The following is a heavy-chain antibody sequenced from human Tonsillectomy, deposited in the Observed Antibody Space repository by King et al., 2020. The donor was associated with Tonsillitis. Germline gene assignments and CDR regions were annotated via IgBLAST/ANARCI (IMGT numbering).Heavy chain of an antibody. CDR1: GGSFSSYY. J-gene: IGHJ6*03. CDR2: INRSGST. D-gene: IGHD6-13*01. Sequence: HVQLPQWGAGLLKPSETLSLTCTVYGGSFSSYYWAWIRQPPGKGLEWMGEINRSGSTNYNPSLKSRSTISVDSSRNQFSLKVTSVTAADTAVYYCARGRGDIVAAGTGHSSMDVWGKGTTVTVSS. CDR3: ARGRGDIVAAGTGHSSMDV. V-gene: IGHV4-34*01.